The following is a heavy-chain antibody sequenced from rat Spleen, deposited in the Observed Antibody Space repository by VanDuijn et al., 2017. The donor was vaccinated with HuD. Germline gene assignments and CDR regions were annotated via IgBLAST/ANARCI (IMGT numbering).Heavy chain of an antibody. CDR1: GFSFSNYD. CDR2: ISIGGGTT. J-gene: IGHJ2*01. Sequence: EVQLVESGGGLVQPGRSLKLSCAASGFSFSNYDMAWVRQTPTKGLQWVASISIGGGTTYYRDSVKGRFTISRDNAKSTLYLQLDSLRSEDTATYYCTTDTFYDGTYYPGGFDYWGQGVMVTVSS. CDR3: TTDTFYDGTYYPGGFDY. D-gene: IGHD1-12*02. V-gene: IGHV5-27*01.